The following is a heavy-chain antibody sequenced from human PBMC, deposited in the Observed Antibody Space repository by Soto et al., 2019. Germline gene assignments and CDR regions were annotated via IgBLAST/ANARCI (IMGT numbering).Heavy chain of an antibody. CDR1: GGTFSSYT. CDR3: ARHISYQPLFSGFDY. D-gene: IGHD3-10*02. V-gene: IGHV1-69*01. Sequence: QVQLVQSGAEVRKPGSSVKVSCKASGGTFSSYTISWVRQAPGQGLQWMGGIIPIFGTTNYAQKFQGRVTLTSDESTSTAYMDLSSLSSEDTAVYYCARHISYQPLFSGFDYWGQGTPVTVSS. CDR2: IIPIFGTT. J-gene: IGHJ4*02.